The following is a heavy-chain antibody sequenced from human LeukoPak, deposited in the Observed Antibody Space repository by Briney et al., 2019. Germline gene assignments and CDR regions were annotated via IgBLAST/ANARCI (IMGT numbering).Heavy chain of an antibody. D-gene: IGHD3-10*01. J-gene: IGHJ1*01. CDR1: GFTFSSYS. CDR2: ISSSSSYI. V-gene: IGHV3-21*01. CDR3: ARTITMVRGVIYRH. Sequence: GGSLRLSCAASGFTFSSYSMNWVRQAPGKGLEWVSSISSSSSYIYYADSVKGRFTISRDNAKNSLYLQMNSLRAADTAVYYCARTITMVRGVIYRHWGQGTLVTVSS.